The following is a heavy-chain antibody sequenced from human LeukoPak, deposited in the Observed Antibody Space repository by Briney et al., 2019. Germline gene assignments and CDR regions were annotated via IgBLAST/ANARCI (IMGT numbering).Heavy chain of an antibody. D-gene: IGHD1-20*01. CDR3: ARDFGLTGKVDY. V-gene: IGHV3-64*01. J-gene: IGHJ4*02. CDR1: GFTFSRYA. Sequence: GGSLRLSCAASGFTFSRYAMHWVRQAPGKGLESVSAISSNGGSTSYANSVKGRFTISRDNSKNTLYLQMGSLRAEDLAVYYCARDFGLTGKVDYWGQGTLVTVSS. CDR2: ISSNGGST.